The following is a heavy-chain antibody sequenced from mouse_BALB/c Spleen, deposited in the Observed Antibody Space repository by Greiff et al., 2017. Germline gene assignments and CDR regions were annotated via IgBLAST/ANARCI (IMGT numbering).Heavy chain of an antibody. D-gene: IGHD1-1*01. CDR2: FYPGSGSI. CDR3: ARHEEGIYGGLWFAY. V-gene: IGHV1-62-2*01. J-gene: IGHJ3*01. CDR1: GYTFTEYI. Sequence: VHLVESGAELVKPGASVKLSCKASGYTFTEYIIHWVKQRSGQGLEWIGWFYPGSGSIKYNEKFKDKATLTADKSSSTVYMELSRLTSEDSAVYFCARHEEGIYGGLWFAYWGQGTLVTVSA.